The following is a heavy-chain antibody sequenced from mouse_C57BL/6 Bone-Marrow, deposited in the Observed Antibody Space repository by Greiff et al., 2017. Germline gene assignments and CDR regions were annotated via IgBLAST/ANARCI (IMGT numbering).Heavy chain of an antibody. CDR3: ARDGYYPAWFAY. CDR2: IDPSDSYT. Sequence: QVQLQQPGAELVKPGASVKLSCKASGFTFTSYWMQWVHQRPGQGLEWIGAIDPSDSYTNYNQKFKGQATLTVDTSSSTAYMQLSSLTSEDSAVYYCARDGYYPAWFAYWGQGTLVTVSA. D-gene: IGHD2-3*01. J-gene: IGHJ3*01. CDR1: GFTFTSYW. V-gene: IGHV1-50*01.